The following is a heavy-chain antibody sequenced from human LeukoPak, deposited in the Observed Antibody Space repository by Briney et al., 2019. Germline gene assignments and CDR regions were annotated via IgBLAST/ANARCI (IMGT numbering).Heavy chain of an antibody. D-gene: IGHD3-10*01. CDR3: AKSAGILDAFDI. CDR2: ISWNSGSI. CDR1: GFTFDDYA. Sequence: VRSLRLSCAASGFTFDDYAMHWVRQAPGKGLEWVSGISWNSGSIGYADSVKGRFTISRDNAKNSLYLQMNSLRAEDMALYYCAKSAGILDAFDIWGQGTMVTVSS. J-gene: IGHJ3*02. V-gene: IGHV3-9*03.